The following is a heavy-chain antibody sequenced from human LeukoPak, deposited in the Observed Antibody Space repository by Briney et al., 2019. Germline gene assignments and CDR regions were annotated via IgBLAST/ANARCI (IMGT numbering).Heavy chain of an antibody. CDR2: IRQDGSEK. J-gene: IGHJ4*02. D-gene: IGHD2-15*01. CDR3: TREVAVGIDY. CDR1: GFTFSTYG. V-gene: IGHV3-7*01. Sequence: GGSLRLSCAASGFTFSTYGMSWVRQAPGKGLAWVANIRQDGSEKYYLDSVKGRFTISRDNSKNSLYLKMTSLRAEDTPVYFCTREVAVGIDYWGEGPLVTVPS.